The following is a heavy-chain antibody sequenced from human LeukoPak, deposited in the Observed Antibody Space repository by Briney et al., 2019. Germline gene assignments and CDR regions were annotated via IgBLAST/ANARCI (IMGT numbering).Heavy chain of an antibody. J-gene: IGHJ5*02. CDR2: IWYDASNK. D-gene: IGHD6-13*01. CDR3: VRGVGVSRFNYFDP. Sequence: GGSLRLSCAASGFTFSSFGMHWVRQAPGKGLEWVADIWYDASNKYYADSVKGRFTISRDNSKNTLFLQMNSLRDDDTAVYYCVRGVGVSRFNYFDPWGQGTLVIVSP. CDR1: GFTFSSFG. V-gene: IGHV3-33*01.